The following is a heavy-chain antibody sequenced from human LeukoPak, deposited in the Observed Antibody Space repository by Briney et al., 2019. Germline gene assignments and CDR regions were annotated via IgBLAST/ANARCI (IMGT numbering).Heavy chain of an antibody. CDR2: IRSKANTYAT. CDR1: GFTFSDSD. CDR3: TRHSYYDSSGPLIDAFDI. J-gene: IGHJ3*02. V-gene: IGHV3-73*01. D-gene: IGHD3-22*01. Sequence: GGSLRLSCAASGFTFSDSDMHWVRRASGKGLEWIGRIRSKANTYATTYAASVKGSFTISRDDSKNTAYLQMNSLKTEDTAVYYCTRHSYYDSSGPLIDAFDIWGQGTMVTVSS.